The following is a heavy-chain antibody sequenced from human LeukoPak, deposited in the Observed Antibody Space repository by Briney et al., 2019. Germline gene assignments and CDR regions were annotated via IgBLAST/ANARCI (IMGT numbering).Heavy chain of an antibody. D-gene: IGHD3-22*01. CDR2: FDPEDGET. CDR1: GYTLTELS. Sequence: ASVKVSCKVSGYTLTELSMHCVRQAPGKGLEWMGGFDPEDGETIYAQKFQGRVTMTEDTSTDTAYMELSSLRSEDTAVYYCATYNYYDSSGYYYFDYWGQGTLVTVSS. CDR3: ATYNYYDSSGYYYFDY. V-gene: IGHV1-24*01. J-gene: IGHJ4*02.